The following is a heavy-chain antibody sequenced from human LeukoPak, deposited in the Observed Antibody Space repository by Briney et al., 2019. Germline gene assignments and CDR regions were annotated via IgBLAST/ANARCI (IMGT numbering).Heavy chain of an antibody. CDR1: GFTFSSYA. D-gene: IGHD3-10*01. Sequence: GGSLRLSCAASGFTFSSYAMHWVRQAPGKGLEWVAVISYDGSNKYYADSVKGRFTISRDNSKNTLYLQMNSLRAEDTAVYYCARDASLWFGELKGDYYYMDVWGKGTTVTVSS. CDR2: ISYDGSNK. CDR3: ARDASLWFGELKGDYYYMDV. J-gene: IGHJ6*03. V-gene: IGHV3-30*04.